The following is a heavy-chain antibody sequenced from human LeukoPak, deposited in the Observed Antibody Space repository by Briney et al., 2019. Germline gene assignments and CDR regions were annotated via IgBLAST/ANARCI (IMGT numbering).Heavy chain of an antibody. D-gene: IGHD1-26*01. V-gene: IGHV1-69*05. CDR1: GGTFSNYA. J-gene: IGHJ3*02. CDR3: ATPWRMVGAPGGPVFAFDI. Sequence: SVKVSCKASGGTFSNYAVSWVRQAPGQGLEWMGRFIPIFGTPSYAQKFQGRVTITTDESTSTAYMELSSLRSEDTAVYYCATPWRMVGAPGGPVFAFDIWGQGAMVIVSS. CDR2: FIPIFGTP.